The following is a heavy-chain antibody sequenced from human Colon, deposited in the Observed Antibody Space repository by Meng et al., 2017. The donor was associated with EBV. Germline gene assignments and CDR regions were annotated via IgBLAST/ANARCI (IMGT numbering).Heavy chain of an antibody. Sequence: QVQLQQSSPGLVRPSQTLSLTCAISGDSVSSNTAAWNWIRQSASRGLEWLGRTYYRSKWYDDYALSVKSRLTINPDTSKNQFSLQLNSVTPEDTAVYFCARETTGGYYFDYWGQGTLVTVSS. V-gene: IGHV6-1*01. CDR2: TYYRSKWYD. CDR1: GDSVSSNTAA. CDR3: ARETTGGYYFDY. J-gene: IGHJ4*02. D-gene: IGHD1-1*01.